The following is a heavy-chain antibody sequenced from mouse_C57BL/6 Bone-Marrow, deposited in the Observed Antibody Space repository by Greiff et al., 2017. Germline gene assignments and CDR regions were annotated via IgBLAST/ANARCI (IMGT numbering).Heavy chain of an antibody. Sequence: QVQLQQPGPELVKPGASVKISCKASGYAFSSSWMNWVKQRPGQGLEWIGRIYPGDGDTNYNGKFKGKATLTADKSSSTAYMQLSSLTSEDSAVYFCARGQLRRRWGQGTLVTVSA. J-gene: IGHJ3*01. V-gene: IGHV1-82*01. CDR3: ARGQLRRR. D-gene: IGHD3-2*02. CDR2: IYPGDGDT. CDR1: GYAFSSSW.